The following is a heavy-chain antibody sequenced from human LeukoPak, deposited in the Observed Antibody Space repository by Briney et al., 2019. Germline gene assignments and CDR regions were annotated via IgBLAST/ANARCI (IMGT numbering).Heavy chain of an antibody. CDR1: GFTFSNRW. Sequence: GGSLRLSCVVSGFTFSNRWIHWVRQGPGKGLVWVSRISSDGGSTSYADSVRGRFTISRDNAKNTLYLQMNSLRAEDTAVYYCARVSFGYGDYENNGFDMWGQGTMVTVSS. CDR2: ISSDGGST. CDR3: ARVSFGYGDYENNGFDM. V-gene: IGHV3-74*01. D-gene: IGHD5-12*01. J-gene: IGHJ3*02.